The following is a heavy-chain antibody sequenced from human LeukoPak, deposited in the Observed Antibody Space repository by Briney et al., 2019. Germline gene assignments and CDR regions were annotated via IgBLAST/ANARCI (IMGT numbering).Heavy chain of an antibody. D-gene: IGHD2-2*01. CDR1: GFTFSSYG. CDR2: INSVGSYT. Sequence: GGSLRLSCEASGFTFSSYGMHWVRQAPGKGLVWVSRINSVGSYTNYADSVKGRFTISRDNGKNTLYLQMNSLRAEDTAAYYCARGYCSNTSCNYYYAMDVWGQGTTVTVSS. CDR3: ARGYCSNTSCNYYYAMDV. V-gene: IGHV3-74*01. J-gene: IGHJ6*02.